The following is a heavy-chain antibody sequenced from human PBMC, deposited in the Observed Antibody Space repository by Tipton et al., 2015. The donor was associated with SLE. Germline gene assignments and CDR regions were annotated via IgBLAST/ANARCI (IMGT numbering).Heavy chain of an antibody. V-gene: IGHV4-61*01. CDR2: IYYSGST. J-gene: IGHJ6*02. D-gene: IGHD6-19*01. CDR1: GGSVSSGSYY. CDR3: ARDSVAGSGMDV. Sequence: TLSLTCAVYGGSVSSGSYYWSWIRQPPGKGLEWIGYIYYSGSTNYNPSLKSRVTISVDTSKNQFSLKLSSVTAADTAVYYCARDSVAGSGMDVWGQGTTVTVSS.